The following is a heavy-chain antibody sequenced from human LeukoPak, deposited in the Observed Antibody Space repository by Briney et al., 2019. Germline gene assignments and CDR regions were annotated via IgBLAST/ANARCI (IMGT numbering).Heavy chain of an antibody. Sequence: GGCLRLSCAASGFTFGSYAMHWVRQAPGKGLEYVSAISSNGGSTYYANSVKGRFTISRDNSKNTLYLQMGSLRAEDMAVYYCAREEGGATRRYFDYWGQGTLVTVSS. CDR3: AREEGGATRRYFDY. CDR1: GFTFGSYA. CDR2: ISSNGGST. V-gene: IGHV3-64*01. J-gene: IGHJ4*02. D-gene: IGHD1-26*01.